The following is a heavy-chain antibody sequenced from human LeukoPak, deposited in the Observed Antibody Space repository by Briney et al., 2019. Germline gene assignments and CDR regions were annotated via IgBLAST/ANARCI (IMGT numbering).Heavy chain of an antibody. V-gene: IGHV4-59*01. CDR1: GGSISSYY. Sequence: SETLSLTCGVSGGSISSYYWSWIRQPPGKGPEWIGYISDSGSTNYKPSLKSRVTISLDTSKNQFTLRLTSVTTADTAVYFCARATTTFDDWGPGTLVTVSS. CDR2: ISDSGST. J-gene: IGHJ4*02. D-gene: IGHD4-11*01. CDR3: ARATTTFDD.